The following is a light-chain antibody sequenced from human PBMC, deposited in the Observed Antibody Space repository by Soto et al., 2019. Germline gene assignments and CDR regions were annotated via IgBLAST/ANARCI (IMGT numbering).Light chain of an antibody. J-gene: IGKJ2*01. Sequence: DIQMTQSPSTLSASVGDRVTITCRASQSISSWLAWYQQKPGKAPKLLIYDASSLESGVPSRLSGSGSGTEFTLTISSLQPDDFATYYCQQYNSLVTFGQGTKLEIK. CDR3: QQYNSLVT. V-gene: IGKV1-5*01. CDR2: DAS. CDR1: QSISSW.